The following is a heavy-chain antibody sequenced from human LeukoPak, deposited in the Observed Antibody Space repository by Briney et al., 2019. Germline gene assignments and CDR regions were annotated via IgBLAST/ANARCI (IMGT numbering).Heavy chain of an antibody. CDR3: VVVVEPPDSDGFDV. CDR1: GFRFSDYY. D-gene: IGHD1-14*01. V-gene: IGHV3-11*04. Sequence: GGSLRLACEASGFRFSDYYMTWIRQAPGMGLEWISYIVSSGDTTYYADSVKGRFTISRDNARNTLSLQMNSLTIEDTAVYYCVVVVEPPDSDGFDVWGQGTMITVSS. CDR2: IVSSGDTT. J-gene: IGHJ3*01.